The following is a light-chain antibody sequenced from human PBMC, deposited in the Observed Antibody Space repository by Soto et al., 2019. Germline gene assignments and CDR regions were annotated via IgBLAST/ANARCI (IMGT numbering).Light chain of an antibody. CDR2: ATS. J-gene: IGKJ1*01. CDR1: QSISKY. CDR3: QQSESTPPWT. V-gene: IGKV1-39*01. Sequence: DIHMTQSPSSLSASVGDRVTITCRASQSISKYLSWVQQKPGKAPKLLIYATSRLQSGVPSRFSGSGSGTDFTLTISSLQLEDFATYYCQQSESTPPWTFGQGTEVDI.